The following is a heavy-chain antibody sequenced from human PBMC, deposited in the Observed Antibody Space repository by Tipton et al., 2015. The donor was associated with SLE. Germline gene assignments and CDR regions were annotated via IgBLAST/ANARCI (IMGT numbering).Heavy chain of an antibody. J-gene: IGHJ4*02. CDR3: ARDSDGYEY. Sequence: SLRLSCAASGFSFRNTWMHWVRQAPGKGLVWVSRINTDGSRTSYGESVRGRFTISRDNAKNTLYLQMNSLRVEDTAVYYCARDSDGYEYWGQGALVTVSS. CDR2: INTDGSRT. CDR1: GFSFRNTW. D-gene: IGHD5-24*01. V-gene: IGHV3-74*01.